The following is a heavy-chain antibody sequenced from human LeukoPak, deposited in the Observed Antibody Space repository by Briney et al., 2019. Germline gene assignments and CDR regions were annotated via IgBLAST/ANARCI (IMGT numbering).Heavy chain of an antibody. CDR3: ARDRRDGYNLYYFDL. D-gene: IGHD5-24*01. V-gene: IGHV4-61*02. CDR1: GGAISSVSYT. CDR2: IYTSGST. Sequence: SETLSLTCTVSGGAISSVSYTWGWIGQPPGKGLEWIGGIYTSGSTNYNPSLKSRVTISVDTSKNQFSLKLSSVTAADTAVYYCARDRRDGYNLYYFDLWGQGTLVTVSS. J-gene: IGHJ4*02.